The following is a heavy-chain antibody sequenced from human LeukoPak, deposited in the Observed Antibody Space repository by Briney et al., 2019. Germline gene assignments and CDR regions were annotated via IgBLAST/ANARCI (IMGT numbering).Heavy chain of an antibody. CDR2: IKQYGSEK. CDR3: GGGREYPDYWFDP. V-gene: IGHV3-7*01. Sequence: PGGSLRLSCAASGFTLSRYWMSWVRQAPGKGMEWVANIKQYGSEKSYLESVKDRFNIYRDNDKNSLYLQINSLRDEDTAVYYCGGGREYPDYWFDPWGEETLVTVS. D-gene: IGHD6-6*01. CDR1: GFTLSRYW. J-gene: IGHJ5*02.